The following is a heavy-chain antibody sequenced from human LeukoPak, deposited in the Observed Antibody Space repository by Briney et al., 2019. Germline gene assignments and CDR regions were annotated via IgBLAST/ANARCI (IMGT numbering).Heavy chain of an antibody. Sequence: GGSLRLSCAASGFTFSSYSMNWVRQAPGKGLEWVSSISSSSSYIYYADSVKGRFTISRDNAKNSLYLQMNSLRAEDSAVYYCARSGGEWELHHWGQGTLVTVSS. V-gene: IGHV3-21*01. CDR2: ISSSSSYI. CDR1: GFTFSSYS. CDR3: ARSGGEWELHH. J-gene: IGHJ5*02. D-gene: IGHD1-26*01.